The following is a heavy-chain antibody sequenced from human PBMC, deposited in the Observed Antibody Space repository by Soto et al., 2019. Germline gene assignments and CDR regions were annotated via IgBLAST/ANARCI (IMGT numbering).Heavy chain of an antibody. J-gene: IGHJ4*03. CDR3: IISGSGSRYDPFAI. Sequence: GGSLRLSCAASGFTFSSYAMSWVRQAPGKGLEWVSVISGSGGSTYYADSVKGRFTISRDNSKNTLYLQMNSLRAEDTAIYYPIISGSGSRYDPFAIRGRGSMDTVSS. D-gene: IGHD2-2*01. CDR1: GFTFSSYA. V-gene: IGHV3-23*01. CDR2: ISGSGGST.